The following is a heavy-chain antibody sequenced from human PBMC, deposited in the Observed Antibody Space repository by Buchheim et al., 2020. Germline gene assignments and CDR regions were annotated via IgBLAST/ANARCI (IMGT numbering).Heavy chain of an antibody. J-gene: IGHJ6*02. D-gene: IGHD2-15*01. CDR1: GGSISSYY. V-gene: IGHV4-59*12. Sequence: QVQLQESGPGLVKPSETLSLTCTVSGGSISSYYWSWIRQPPGKGLEWIGYIYYSGSTNYNPSLKSRVTISVDTSKNQFSLKLSSVTAADTAVYYCARDCSGGSCSVGGMDVWGQGTT. CDR3: ARDCSGGSCSVGGMDV. CDR2: IYYSGST.